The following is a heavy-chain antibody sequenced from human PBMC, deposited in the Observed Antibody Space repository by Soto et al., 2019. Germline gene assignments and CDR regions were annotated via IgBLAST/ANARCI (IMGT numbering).Heavy chain of an antibody. Sequence: PSETVSLTCTVSGGSISSSSYYWGWIRQPPGKGLEWIGSIYYSGSTYYNPSLKSRVTISVDTSKNQFSLKLSSVTAADTAVYYCARGGYGSGSYYYYYYYMDVWGKGTTVTVSS. CDR2: IYYSGST. J-gene: IGHJ6*03. CDR1: GGSISSSSYY. D-gene: IGHD3-10*01. V-gene: IGHV4-39*01. CDR3: ARGGYGSGSYYYYYYYMDV.